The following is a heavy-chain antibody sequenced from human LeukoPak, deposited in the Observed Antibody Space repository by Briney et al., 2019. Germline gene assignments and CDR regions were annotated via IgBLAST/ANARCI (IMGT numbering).Heavy chain of an antibody. CDR2: ISSSSSYI. CDR3: AVGPVGGFNAFDI. CDR1: GFTFSSYS. V-gene: IGHV3-21*01. J-gene: IGHJ3*02. Sequence: PGGSLRLSCAASGFTFSSYSMNWVRQAPGKGLEWVSSISSSSSYIYYADSVKGRFTISRDNAKNSLYLQMNSLRAEDTAVYYCAVGPVGGFNAFDIWGQGTMVTVSS. D-gene: IGHD6-25*01.